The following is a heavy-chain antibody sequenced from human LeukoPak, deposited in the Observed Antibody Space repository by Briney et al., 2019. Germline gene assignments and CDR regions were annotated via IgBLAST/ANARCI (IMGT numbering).Heavy chain of an antibody. Sequence: PGGSLRLSCSASGFTFSNYTMHWVRQAPGKGLEWVAVISYDGSNKYYADSVKGRFTISRDNSKNTLYLQMNSLRAEDTAVYYCARGITIFGVVGTPDYVGAFDIWGQGTMVTVSS. J-gene: IGHJ3*02. CDR3: ARGITIFGVVGTPDYVGAFDI. D-gene: IGHD3-3*01. CDR2: ISYDGSNK. CDR1: GFTFSNYT. V-gene: IGHV3-30*04.